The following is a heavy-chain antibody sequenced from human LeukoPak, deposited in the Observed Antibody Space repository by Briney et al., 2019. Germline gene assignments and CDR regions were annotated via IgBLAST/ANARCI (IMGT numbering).Heavy chain of an antibody. Sequence: GGSLRLSCAASGFTFSSYGMHWVRQAPGKGLEWVAVISYDGSNKYYANSVKGRFTISRDNSKNTLYLQMNSLRAEDTAVYYCAKAYSSGWRYYYYGMDVWGQGTTVTVSS. CDR3: AKAYSSGWRYYYYGMDV. CDR2: ISYDGSNK. CDR1: GFTFSSYG. J-gene: IGHJ6*02. D-gene: IGHD6-19*01. V-gene: IGHV3-30*18.